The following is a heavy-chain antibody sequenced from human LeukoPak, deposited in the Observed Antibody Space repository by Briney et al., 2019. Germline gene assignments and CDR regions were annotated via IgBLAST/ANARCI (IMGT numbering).Heavy chain of an antibody. V-gene: IGHV3-23*01. CDR2: ISGRGGGT. CDR3: AGGNIVVVPAAIPIWFDP. J-gene: IGHJ5*02. CDR1: GFTFSSYA. Sequence: GGSLRLSCAASGFTFSSYAMSGVRQAPGKGLEWVSAISGRGGGTYYADSVKGRFTISRDNSKNTLYLQMNSVRAEDTAVYYCAGGNIVVVPAAIPIWFDPWGQGTLVTVSS. D-gene: IGHD2-2*01.